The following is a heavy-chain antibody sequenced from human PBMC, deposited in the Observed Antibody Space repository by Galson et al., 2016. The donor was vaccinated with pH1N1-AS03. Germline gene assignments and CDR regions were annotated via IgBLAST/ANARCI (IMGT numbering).Heavy chain of an antibody. V-gene: IGHV4-59*01. CDR2: MYYSGIT. J-gene: IGHJ4*02. CDR3: ATLSRYSCSGGTCYSEGFDY. Sequence: PGKGLEWIGYMYYSGITNYNPSLKSRVSISVDTSKNQFSLKLSSVTAADTAVYYCATLSRYSCSGGTCYSEGFDYWGQGTLVTVSS. D-gene: IGHD2-15*01.